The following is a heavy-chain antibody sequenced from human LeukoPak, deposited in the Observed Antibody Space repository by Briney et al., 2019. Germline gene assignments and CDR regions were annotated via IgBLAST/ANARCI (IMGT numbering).Heavy chain of an antibody. CDR1: VASISSSTYY. CDR3: ARHPDSHTSGFIDW. J-gene: IGHJ4*02. Sequence: SDTLSLTCIVSVASISSSTYYWGWARQPPGKGLEWIGSVYSSGRTCYNPSLKSRVTISGDTSKNQISLRLSSVTAADTALYYCARHPDSHTSGFIDWWGQGTLVTVST. CDR2: VYSSGRT. D-gene: IGHD5-12*01. V-gene: IGHV4-39*01.